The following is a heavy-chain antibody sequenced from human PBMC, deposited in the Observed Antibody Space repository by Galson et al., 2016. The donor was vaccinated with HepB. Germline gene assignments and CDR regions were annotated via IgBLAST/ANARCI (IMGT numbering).Heavy chain of an antibody. D-gene: IGHD2-21*01. CDR1: GFTLSSYG. Sequence: SLRLSCAASGFTLSSYGMHWVRQAPGKGLEWVSSISSSGNYIYYADSVKGRLTISRDNAKKSLFLQMNSLRAEDTAIYYCARTPAYDSDYWGQGTLVTVSS. CDR2: ISSSGNYI. V-gene: IGHV3-21*01. CDR3: ARTPAYDSDY. J-gene: IGHJ4*02.